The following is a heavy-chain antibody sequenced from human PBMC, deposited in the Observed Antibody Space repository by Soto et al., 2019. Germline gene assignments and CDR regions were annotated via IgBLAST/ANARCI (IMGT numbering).Heavy chain of an antibody. CDR1: GGSISSSSYY. D-gene: IGHD3-10*01. Sequence: QLQLQESGPGLVKPSETLSLTCTVSGGSISSSSYYWGWIRQPPGKGLEWIGSIYYSGSTYYNPSLKSRVXXXXXXXXXXXXXXXXXXXXXXTAVYYCARHESSPLGYWYFDLWGRGTLVTVSS. V-gene: IGHV4-39*01. J-gene: IGHJ2*01. CDR2: IYYSGST. CDR3: ARHESSPLGYWYFDL.